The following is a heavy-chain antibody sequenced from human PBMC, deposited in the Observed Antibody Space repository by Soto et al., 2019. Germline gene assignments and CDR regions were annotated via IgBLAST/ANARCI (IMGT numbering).Heavy chain of an antibody. CDR2: ISAYNGNT. CDR1: GYTFTSYG. V-gene: IGHV1-18*01. D-gene: IGHD1-7*01. CDR3: ARVITGTTFYYYYGMEV. Sequence: QVQLVQSGAEVKKPWASVKVSCKASGYTFTSYGINWVRQAPGQGLEWMGWISAYNGNTNYAQKLQGRVTMTTDTSTSTAYMELRSLRSDDTAVYYCARVITGTTFYYYYGMEVWGQGTTVTVSS. J-gene: IGHJ6*02.